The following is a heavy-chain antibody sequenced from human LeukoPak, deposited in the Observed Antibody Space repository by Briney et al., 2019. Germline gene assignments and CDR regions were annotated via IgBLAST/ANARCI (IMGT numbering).Heavy chain of an antibody. CDR1: GFTFSSYA. D-gene: IGHD2-2*01. CDR2: ISGSGGST. V-gene: IGHV3-23*01. J-gene: IGHJ6*03. CDR3: ARPGRPCSSTSCSRGYYYYYYMDV. Sequence: QSGGSLRLSCAASGFTFSSYAMSWVRQAPGKGLEWVSAISGSGGSTYYADSVKGRFTISRDNFKNSLYLQMNSLRAEDTAVYYCARPGRPCSSTSCSRGYYYYYYMDVWGKGTTVTVSS.